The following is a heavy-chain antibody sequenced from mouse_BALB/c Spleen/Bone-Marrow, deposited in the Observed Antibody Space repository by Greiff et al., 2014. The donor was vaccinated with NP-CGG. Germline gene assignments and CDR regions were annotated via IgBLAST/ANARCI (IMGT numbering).Heavy chain of an antibody. CDR1: GFNIKDTF. J-gene: IGHJ3*01. CDR2: IDPANGNI. V-gene: IGHV14-3*02. Sequence: EVKLQESGAELVKPGASVKLSCTASGFNIKDTFMHWVKQRPEQGLEWIGRIDPANGNIKYDPKFQGKATITADTSSNTAYLQLSSLTSEDTAIYYCATYYYGSSWGFAYWGQGTLVTVSA. D-gene: IGHD1-1*01. CDR3: ATYYYGSSWGFAY.